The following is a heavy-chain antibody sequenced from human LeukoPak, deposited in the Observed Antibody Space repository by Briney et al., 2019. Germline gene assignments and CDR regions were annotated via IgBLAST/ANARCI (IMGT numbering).Heavy chain of an antibody. CDR3: ARGPIIDIVVIPAAADYYHMDV. Sequence: ASVKVSCKASGYTFTGYYMHWVRQAPGQGLEWMGWINPNSGGTNYAQKLQGRVTMTTDTSTSTAYMELTSLRSDDTAVYYCARGPIIDIVVIPAAADYYHMDVWGKGTTVTISS. CDR1: GYTFTGYY. V-gene: IGHV1-2*02. D-gene: IGHD2-2*01. J-gene: IGHJ6*03. CDR2: INPNSGGT.